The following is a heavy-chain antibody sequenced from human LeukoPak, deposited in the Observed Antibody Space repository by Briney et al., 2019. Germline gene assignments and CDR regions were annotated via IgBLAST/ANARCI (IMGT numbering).Heavy chain of an antibody. CDR1: GYTFTGYY. D-gene: IGHD3-16*02. V-gene: IGHV1-2*02. CDR3: ARDPNVITFGGVIGLFDY. CDR2: INPNSGGT. Sequence: ASVKVSCKASGYTFTGYYMHWVRQAPGQGLEWKGWINPNSGGTNYAQKFQGMVTMTRDTSISTAYMELSRLRSDDTAVYYCARDPNVITFGGVIGLFDYWGQGTLVTVSS. J-gene: IGHJ4*02.